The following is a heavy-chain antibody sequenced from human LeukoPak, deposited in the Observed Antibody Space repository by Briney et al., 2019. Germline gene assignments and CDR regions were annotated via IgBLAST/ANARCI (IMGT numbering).Heavy chain of an antibody. CDR2: IYYSGNT. D-gene: IGHD3-10*01. CDR1: GGSISTYY. J-gene: IGHJ4*02. V-gene: IGHV4-59*08. Sequence: SETLSLTCSVSGGSISTYYWTWIRQPPGQGLEWIGYIYYSGNTNYNPSLNSRATISVDTSENQFSLKLSSVTAADTAVYYCATYYYGSGSRPEWGQGTLVTVSS. CDR3: ATYYYGSGSRPE.